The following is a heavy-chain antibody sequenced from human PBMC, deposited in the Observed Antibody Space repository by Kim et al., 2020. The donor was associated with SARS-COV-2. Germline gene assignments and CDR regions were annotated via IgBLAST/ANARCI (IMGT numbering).Heavy chain of an antibody. J-gene: IGHJ5*02. CDR1: GGTFSSYA. Sequence: SVKVSCKASGGTFSSYAISWVRQAPGQGLEWMGGIIPIFGTANYAQKFQGRVTITADESTSTAYMELSSLRSEDTAVYYCARRVDYGDYGRFDPWGQGTLVTVSS. V-gene: IGHV1-69*13. CDR2: IIPIFGTA. D-gene: IGHD4-17*01. CDR3: ARRVDYGDYGRFDP.